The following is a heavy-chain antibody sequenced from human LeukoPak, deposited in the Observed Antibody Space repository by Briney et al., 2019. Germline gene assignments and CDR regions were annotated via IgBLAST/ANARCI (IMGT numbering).Heavy chain of an antibody. V-gene: IGHV4-4*02. CDR2: IYHSGST. J-gene: IGHJ4*02. D-gene: IGHD6-13*01. Sequence: SGTLSLTCAVSGGSISSSNWWSWVRQPPGKGLEWIGEIYHSGSTNYNPSLKSRVTISVDTSKNQFSLKLSSVTAADTAVYYCARDHIAAAGTCLDYWGQGTLVTVSS. CDR1: GGSISSSNW. CDR3: ARDHIAAAGTCLDY.